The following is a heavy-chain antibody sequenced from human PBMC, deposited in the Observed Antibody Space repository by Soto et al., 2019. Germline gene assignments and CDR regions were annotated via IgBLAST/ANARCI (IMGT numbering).Heavy chain of an antibody. Sequence: GGSLRLSCEGSGFTFRHYAMTWLRQGPGKGLEWVSTISQSGDKAYYADSVKGRFAISRDNSKNTTYLQMINLRSEDTAVYYCAREGCGGTVTTCWFDPWGQGTLVTVSS. CDR2: ISQSGDKA. D-gene: IGHD4-4*01. CDR1: GFTFRHYA. J-gene: IGHJ5*02. CDR3: AREGCGGTVTTCWFDP. V-gene: IGHV3-23*01.